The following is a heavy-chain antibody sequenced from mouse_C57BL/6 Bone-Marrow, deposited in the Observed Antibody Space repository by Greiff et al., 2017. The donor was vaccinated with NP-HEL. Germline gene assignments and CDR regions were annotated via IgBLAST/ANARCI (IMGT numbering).Heavy chain of an antibody. D-gene: IGHD2-4*01. CDR2: IDPENGDT. CDR1: GFNIKDDY. CDR3: TTRTRDIYYDYERPF. J-gene: IGHJ3*01. V-gene: IGHV14-4*01. Sequence: VQLQQSGAELVRPGASVKLSCTASGFNIKDDYMHWVKQRPEQGLEWIGWIDPENGDTEYASKFQGKATITADTSSNTAYLQLSSLTSEDTAVYYCTTRTRDIYYDYERPFWGQGTLVTVSA.